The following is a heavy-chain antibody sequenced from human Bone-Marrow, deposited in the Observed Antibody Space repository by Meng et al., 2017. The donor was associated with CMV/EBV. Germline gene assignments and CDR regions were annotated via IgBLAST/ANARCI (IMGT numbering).Heavy chain of an antibody. CDR1: GYTFTSYG. V-gene: IGHV1-8*02. CDR2: MNPNSGNT. CDR3: ARGPDSYCSSTSCLWADLDY. D-gene: IGHD2-2*01. Sequence: ASVKVSCKASGYTFTSYGISWVRQAPGQGLEWMGWMNPNSGNTGYAQKFQGRVTMTRNTSISTAYMELSSLRSEDTAVYYCARGPDSYCSSTSCLWADLDYWGLGTLVTVSS. J-gene: IGHJ4*02.